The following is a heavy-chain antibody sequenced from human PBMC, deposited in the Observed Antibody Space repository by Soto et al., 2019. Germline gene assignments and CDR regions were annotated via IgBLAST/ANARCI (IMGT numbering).Heavy chain of an antibody. CDR3: ARGRSRKGYCSGGSCYNPVGYFDY. D-gene: IGHD2-15*01. V-gene: IGHV4-34*01. CDR1: GGSFSGYY. J-gene: IGHJ4*02. Sequence: ETLSLTCAVYGGSFSGYYWSWIRQPPGKGLEWIGEINHSGSTNYNPSLKSRVTISVDTSKNQFSLKLSSVTAADTAVYYCARGRSRKGYCSGGSCYNPVGYFDYWGQGTLVTVSS. CDR2: INHSGST.